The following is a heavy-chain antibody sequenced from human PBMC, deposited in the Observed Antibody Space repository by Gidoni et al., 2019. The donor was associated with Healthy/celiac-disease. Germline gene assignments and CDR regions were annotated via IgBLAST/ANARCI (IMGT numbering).Heavy chain of an antibody. Sequence: QVQLVQSGAEVQKPGSSVKVSCKASAGPFTSYAISWVRQAPGQGLEWMGRIIPILGIANYAQKFQGRVTITADKSTSTAYMELSSLRSEDTAVYYCARADYGDYPIDYWGQGTLVTVSS. V-gene: IGHV1-69*04. D-gene: IGHD4-17*01. CDR3: ARADYGDYPIDY. CDR2: IIPILGIA. J-gene: IGHJ4*02. CDR1: AGPFTSYA.